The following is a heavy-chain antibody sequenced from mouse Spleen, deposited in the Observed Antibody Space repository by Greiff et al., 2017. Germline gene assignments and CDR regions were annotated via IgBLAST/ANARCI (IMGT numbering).Heavy chain of an antibody. CDR2: IDPSDSYT. CDR3: APTVVYAMDY. CDR1: GYTFTSYW. J-gene: IGHJ4*01. D-gene: IGHD1-1*01. V-gene: IGHV1-69*01. Sequence: QVQLKQPGAELVMPGASVKLSCKASGYTFTSYWMHWVKQRPGQGLEWIGEIDPSDSYTNYNQKFKGKATLTVDKSSSTAYMQLSSLTSEDSAVYYCAPTVVYAMDYWGQGTSVTVSS.